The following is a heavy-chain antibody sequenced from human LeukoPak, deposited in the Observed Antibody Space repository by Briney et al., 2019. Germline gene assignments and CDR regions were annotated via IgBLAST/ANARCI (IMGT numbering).Heavy chain of an antibody. V-gene: IGHV1-46*01. CDR3: ARVGGDCSGGSCYLFWFDP. CDR2: INPSGGAT. Sequence: ASVKVSCKASGYTFMTYYIYWVRQAPGQGLEWVGIINPSGGATSYAQKFQGRVTMTRDTSTSTVYMELSSLRSEDTAVYYCARVGGDCSGGSCYLFWFDPWGQGTLVTVSS. D-gene: IGHD2-15*01. J-gene: IGHJ5*02. CDR1: GYTFMTYY.